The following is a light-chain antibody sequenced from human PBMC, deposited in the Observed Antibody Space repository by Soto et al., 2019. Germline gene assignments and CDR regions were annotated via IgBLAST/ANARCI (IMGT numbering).Light chain of an antibody. Sequence: DIQMTQSPSSLSASVGDRVTITCRASQTINTYLNWYQQKPGKAPKLLIHAASSLQSVVPSRFSGSRAGTDFNLTISSLQPEDFATYYGQQSYRTPLTVGPGTKVDIK. CDR2: AAS. CDR1: QTINTY. J-gene: IGKJ3*01. V-gene: IGKV1-39*01. CDR3: QQSYRTPLT.